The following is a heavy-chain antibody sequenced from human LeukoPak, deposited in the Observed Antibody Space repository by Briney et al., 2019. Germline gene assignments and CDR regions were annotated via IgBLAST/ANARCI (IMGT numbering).Heavy chain of an antibody. CDR3: ARPTIAAAGNFEY. J-gene: IGHJ4*02. Sequence: GGSLRLSCAASGCTFSDYYMSWIRQAPGKGLEWVSHISSFSNFRSYADSVKGRFTISRDNAKNSLYLQVDSLRAEDTAVYYCARPTIAAAGNFEYWGQGTLVTVSS. CDR1: GCTFSDYY. CDR2: ISSFSNFR. V-gene: IGHV3-11*03. D-gene: IGHD6-13*01.